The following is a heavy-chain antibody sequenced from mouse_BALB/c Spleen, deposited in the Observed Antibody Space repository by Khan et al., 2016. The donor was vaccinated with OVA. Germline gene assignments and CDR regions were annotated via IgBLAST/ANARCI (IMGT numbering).Heavy chain of an antibody. J-gene: IGHJ3*01. D-gene: IGHD2-2*01. CDR3: TRHGYVAWFTY. CDR1: GYSFTSYY. CDR2: VDPFSGDT. Sequence: VQLQQSGPELMKPGASVKISCKASGYSFTSYYLHWVMQSHGESLEWIGYVDPFSGDTTYNQKFKGKATLTVDKSSSTAYMHLSNLTSEDSAVYYCTRHGYVAWFTYWGQGTLVTVSA. V-gene: IGHV1S135*01.